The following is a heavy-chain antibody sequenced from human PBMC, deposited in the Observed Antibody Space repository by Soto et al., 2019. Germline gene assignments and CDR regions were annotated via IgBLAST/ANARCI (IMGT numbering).Heavy chain of an antibody. D-gene: IGHD2-2*02. CDR1: GYTFTSYD. Sequence: GASVKVSCKASGYTFTSYDINWVRQATGQGLEWMGWMNPNSGSTNYAQKFQGRVTMTRDTSISTAYMELSRLRSDDTAVYYCARGSDGDCSSTSCYRFDYWGQGTLVTVSS. CDR2: MNPNSGST. V-gene: IGHV1-2*02. CDR3: ARGSDGDCSSTSCYRFDY. J-gene: IGHJ4*02.